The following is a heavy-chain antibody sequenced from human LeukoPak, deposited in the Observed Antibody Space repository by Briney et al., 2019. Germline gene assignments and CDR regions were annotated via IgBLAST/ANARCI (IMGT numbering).Heavy chain of an antibody. CDR3: ALTRYTNMWSDTSYFYMDV. V-gene: IGHV1-69*04. J-gene: IGHJ6*03. D-gene: IGHD2-21*01. CDR2: SIPMIGIG. Sequence: SVKVSCKASGGTFSKSAITWVRQAPGQGLEWMGRSIPMIGIGSYAQHFQGRITVSADKSTNTGYMELTSLRSEDTAVYYCALTRYTNMWSDTSYFYMDVWGKGTSVIVSS. CDR1: GGTFSKSA.